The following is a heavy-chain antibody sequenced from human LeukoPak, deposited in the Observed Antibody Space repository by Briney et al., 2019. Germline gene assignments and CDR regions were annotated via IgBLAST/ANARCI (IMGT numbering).Heavy chain of an antibody. Sequence: PGGSLRLSCAASGFTFSTYAMSWVRQAPGKGLEWVSAISYNGGSAYYADSMKGRFTISRDNSKNTLYLQMNTLRVEDTALYYCTKLVGSSTYYWGQGTLVTVSS. J-gene: IGHJ4*02. CDR2: ISYNGGSA. D-gene: IGHD1-26*01. V-gene: IGHV3-23*01. CDR3: TKLVGSSTYY. CDR1: GFTFSTYA.